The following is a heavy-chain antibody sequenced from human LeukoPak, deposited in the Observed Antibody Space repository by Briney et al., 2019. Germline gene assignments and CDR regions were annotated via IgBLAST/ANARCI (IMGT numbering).Heavy chain of an antibody. CDR3: ARGPIVGITETKGYFDY. J-gene: IGHJ4*02. V-gene: IGHV3-13*01. D-gene: IGHD1-7*01. CDR2: IGTAADT. CDR1: GFTFSSYD. Sequence: GGSLRLSCAASGFTFSSYDMHWVRQAIGRGLEWVSSIGTAADTYYPGSVKGRFTISRENGKNSLYLQMNSLRAGDTAVYYCARGPIVGITETKGYFDYWGRGILVTVSS.